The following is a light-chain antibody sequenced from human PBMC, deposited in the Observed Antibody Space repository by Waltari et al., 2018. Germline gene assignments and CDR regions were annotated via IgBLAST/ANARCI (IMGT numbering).Light chain of an antibody. CDR1: YINVCSSLF. CDR2: EGS. CDR3: SSYAGGSTYV. J-gene: IGLJ1*01. Sequence: HSALTQPASVSGSLGQSLTISCPVTYINVCSSLFVSWYQQHPDKAPKLMISEGSKRPSGVSNRFSGSKSGNTASLTISGLQAEDEADYYCSSYAGGSTYVFGTGTKVTVL. V-gene: IGLV2-23*01.